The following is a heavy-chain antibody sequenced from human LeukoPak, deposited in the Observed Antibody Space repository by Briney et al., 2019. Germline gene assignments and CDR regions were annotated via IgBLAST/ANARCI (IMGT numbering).Heavy chain of an antibody. D-gene: IGHD1-7*01. Sequence: GGSLRLSCAASGFGFSGFSMHWVRQAPGKGFEYVSAINGNGDRTYYAASVKGRFSISRDNSKNTLYLQMGSLRGEDMGLYFCARIGVGNFYDLWGQGTLVTVSS. CDR3: ARIGVGNFYDL. CDR2: INGNGDRT. CDR1: GFGFSGFS. J-gene: IGHJ5*02. V-gene: IGHV3-64*02.